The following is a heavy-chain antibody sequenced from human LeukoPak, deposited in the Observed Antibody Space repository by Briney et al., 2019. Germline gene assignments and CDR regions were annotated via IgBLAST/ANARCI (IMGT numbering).Heavy chain of an antibody. J-gene: IGHJ4*02. CDR1: GFTVSSNY. CDR3: AKDPTVAGTHNHFDF. Sequence: PGGSLRLSCAASGFTVSSNYMSWVRQAPGKGLEWVAFIRYDGSNKYYADSVKGRFTISRGNSKNTLYLQMNSLRAEDTAVYYCAKDPTVAGTHNHFDFWGQGTLVTASS. V-gene: IGHV3-30*02. CDR2: IRYDGSNK. D-gene: IGHD6-19*01.